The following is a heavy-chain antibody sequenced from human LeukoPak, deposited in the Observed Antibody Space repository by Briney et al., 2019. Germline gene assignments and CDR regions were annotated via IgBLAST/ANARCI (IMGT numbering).Heavy chain of an antibody. Sequence: SETLSLTCAVYGGSFSGYYWSWIRQPPGKGLERIGEINHSGSTNYNPSLKSRVTISVDTSKNQFSLKLSSVTAADTAFYYCASQGHHGKIVGTTLSYFYMDVWGKGTTVTVSS. J-gene: IGHJ6*03. CDR3: ASQGHHGKIVGTTLSYFYMDV. CDR1: GGSFSGYY. D-gene: IGHD1-26*01. CDR2: INHSGST. V-gene: IGHV4-34*01.